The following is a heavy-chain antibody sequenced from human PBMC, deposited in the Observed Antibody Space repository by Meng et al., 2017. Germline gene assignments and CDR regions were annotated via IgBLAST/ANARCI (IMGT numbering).Heavy chain of an antibody. J-gene: IGHJ3*02. D-gene: IGHD3-10*01. CDR3: AKDSPYYYGSGSWGYDAFDI. CDR1: GFTFSSYD. Sequence: GGSLRLSCAASGFTFSSYDMHWVRQATGKGLEWVSAIGTAGDTYYPGSVKGRFTISRDNSKNTLYLQMNSLRAEDTAVYYCAKDSPYYYGSGSWGYDAFDIWGQGTMVTVSS. CDR2: IGTAGDT. V-gene: IGHV3-13*01.